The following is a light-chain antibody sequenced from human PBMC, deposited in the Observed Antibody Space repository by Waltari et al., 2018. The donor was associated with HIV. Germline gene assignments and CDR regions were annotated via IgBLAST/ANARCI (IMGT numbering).Light chain of an antibody. CDR3: QQYYTYPWT. J-gene: IGKJ1*01. V-gene: IGKV1-8*01. CDR1: QGISSY. Sequence: AIRMTQSPSSFSASIGDRVTITCRASQGISSYLAWYQQKPGKAPKLLIYAASTLQSGVPSRFSGSGSGTEFTLTISCLQSEDFATYYCQQYYTYPWTFGQGTKVEIK. CDR2: AAS.